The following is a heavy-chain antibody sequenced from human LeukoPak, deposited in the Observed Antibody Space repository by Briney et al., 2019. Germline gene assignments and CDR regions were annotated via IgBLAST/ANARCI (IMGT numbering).Heavy chain of an antibody. CDR3: ARVINYYYYMDV. Sequence: GGSLRLSCAASGFTFSSFIMNWVRQAPGKGLEWVSSFSTSRTYMYYADSVKGRFTISSDNAKNSLYLEMNSLRAEDTAVYYCARVINYYYYMDVWGKGTTVTVSS. CDR1: GFTFSSFI. J-gene: IGHJ6*03. CDR2: FSTSRTYM. D-gene: IGHD3-22*01. V-gene: IGHV3-21*01.